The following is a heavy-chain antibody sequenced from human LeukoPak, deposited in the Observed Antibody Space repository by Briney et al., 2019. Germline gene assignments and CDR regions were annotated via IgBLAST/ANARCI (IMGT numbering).Heavy chain of an antibody. Sequence: GGSLRLSCAASGFTFSSYSMNWVRQAPGKGLEWVSSISNSSSYIYYADSEKGRFTISSDNDKNSLYLQMNSLRAEDTAVYYCARDAVGYCSGGICYSMFDYYYGMDVWGQGTTVTVSS. V-gene: IGHV3-21*01. CDR1: GFTFSSYS. CDR2: ISNSSSYI. J-gene: IGHJ6*02. CDR3: ARDAVGYCSGGICYSMFDYYYGMDV. D-gene: IGHD2-15*01.